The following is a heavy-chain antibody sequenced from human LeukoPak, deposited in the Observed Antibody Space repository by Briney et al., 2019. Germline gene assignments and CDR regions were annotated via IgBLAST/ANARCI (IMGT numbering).Heavy chain of an antibody. D-gene: IGHD4-17*01. CDR1: GGSISSYY. CDR3: ARDGTTVAFDY. J-gene: IGHJ4*02. Sequence: SETLSLTCTVSGGSISSYYWSWIRQPPGKGLEWIGYIYYSGSTNFNPSLKSRVTISVDTSKNQFSLKLSSVTPADTAVYYCARDGTTVAFDYWGQGTLVTVSS. V-gene: IGHV4-59*01. CDR2: IYYSGST.